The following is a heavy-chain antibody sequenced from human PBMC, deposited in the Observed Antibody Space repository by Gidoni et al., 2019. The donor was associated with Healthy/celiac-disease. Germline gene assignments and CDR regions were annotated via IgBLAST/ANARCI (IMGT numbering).Heavy chain of an antibody. V-gene: IGHV4-4*02. D-gene: IGHD1-26*01. CDR3: AGADRVVGAAGQYYFDY. Sequence: QVQLQESGPGLVKPSGTLSLTCAVSAGSISSSTGWSGARQLPGKGLEWIGEIYHSGGTNYNPSLKSRVSISVDKSKNQFALKLGSVTAADTAVYYCAGADRVVGAAGQYYFDYWGQGTLVTVSS. CDR2: IYHSGGT. J-gene: IGHJ4*02. CDR1: AGSISSSTG.